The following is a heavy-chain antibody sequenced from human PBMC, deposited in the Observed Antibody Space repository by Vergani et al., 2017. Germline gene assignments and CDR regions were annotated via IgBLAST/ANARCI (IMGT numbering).Heavy chain of an antibody. CDR3: ARQSSSSWDDGFDI. CDR2: IYHSGST. D-gene: IGHD6-13*01. V-gene: IGHV4-38-2*01. CDR1: GYSISSGYY. Sequence: QVQLQESGPGLVKPSETLSLTCAVSGYSISSGYYWGWIRQPPGKGLEWIGSIYHSGSTYYNPSLKSRVTISVDTSKNQFSLKLSSVTAADTAVYYCARQSSSSWDDGFDIWGQGTMVTVSS. J-gene: IGHJ3*02.